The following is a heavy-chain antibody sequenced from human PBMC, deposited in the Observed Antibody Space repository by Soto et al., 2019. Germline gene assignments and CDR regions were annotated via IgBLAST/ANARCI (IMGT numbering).Heavy chain of an antibody. Sequence: VQLVDSGGGVVQPGGSLRLSCAASGFTFSTYTMYWVRQAPGKGLEWVALISDDEKKKYSAESVEGRFFISRDNSRATLYLQMNSLRPEDTALYYCARGGGGKWEPWGQGTLVTVSS. CDR1: GFTFSTYT. V-gene: IGHV3-30*04. J-gene: IGHJ4*02. CDR3: ARGGGGKWEP. CDR2: ISDDEKKK. D-gene: IGHD1-26*01.